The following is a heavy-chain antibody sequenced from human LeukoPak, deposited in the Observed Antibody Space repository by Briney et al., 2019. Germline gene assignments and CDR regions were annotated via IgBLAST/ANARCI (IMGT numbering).Heavy chain of an antibody. J-gene: IGHJ5*02. D-gene: IGHD3-22*01. CDR2: INLRVST. V-gene: IGHV4-34*01. Sequence: PSETLSLTCAVYGGSFSGYYWSWIRQPPGNGLEWIVEINLRVSTNYNPSPKRQVTISVDTSKNQFSLKLSSVTAADTAVYYCARDVDYYDSSGYGRSWFDPWGQGTLVTVSS. CDR1: GGSFSGYY. CDR3: ARDVDYYDSSGYGRSWFDP.